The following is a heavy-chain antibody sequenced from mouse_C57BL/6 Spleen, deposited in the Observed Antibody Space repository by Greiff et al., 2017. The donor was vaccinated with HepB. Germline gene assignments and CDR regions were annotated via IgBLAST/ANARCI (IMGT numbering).Heavy chain of an antibody. V-gene: IGHV1-39*01. J-gene: IGHJ4*01. CDR2: INPNYGTT. Sequence: PFSSFPISFNASGYSFTDYNMNWVKQSNGKSLEWIGVINPNYGTTSYNQKFKGKATLTVDQSSSTAYMQLNSLTSEDSAVYYCARVYYYGSSYDAMDYWGQGTSVTVSS. CDR1: GYSFTDYN. D-gene: IGHD1-1*01. CDR3: ARVYYYGSSYDAMDY.